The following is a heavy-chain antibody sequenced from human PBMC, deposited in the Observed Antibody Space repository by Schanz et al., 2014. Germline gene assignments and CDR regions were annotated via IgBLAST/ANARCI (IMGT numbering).Heavy chain of an antibody. Sequence: QVQLVESGGGVVQPGKSLRLSCAASGFAFSDYGMHWVRQAPGKGLEWVAFIRYDGSSKYYADSVRGRFTISRDNAKNTLYLQMNSLRAEDTAVYYCVRDTDYHFDYWGQGTLVTVSS. J-gene: IGHJ4*02. V-gene: IGHV3-33*08. CDR3: VRDTDYHFDY. CDR1: GFAFSDYG. D-gene: IGHD4-17*01. CDR2: IRYDGSSK.